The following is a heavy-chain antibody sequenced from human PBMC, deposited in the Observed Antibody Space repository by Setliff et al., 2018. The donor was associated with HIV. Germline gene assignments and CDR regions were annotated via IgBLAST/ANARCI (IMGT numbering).Heavy chain of an antibody. D-gene: IGHD3-9*01. V-gene: IGHV1-2*06. CDR3: ARSPLYYNIVTGFYP. Sequence: ASVQVSCKASVYTVTAYYVHWLRQAPGQGIDWMGRVNPDSGGTNYAQKSHSRVTMTRDTSISTAYMEPTRLISDDTAVDCCARSPLYYNIVTGFYPWGQGTLVTVSS. J-gene: IGHJ4*02. CDR2: VNPDSGGT. CDR1: VYTVTAYY.